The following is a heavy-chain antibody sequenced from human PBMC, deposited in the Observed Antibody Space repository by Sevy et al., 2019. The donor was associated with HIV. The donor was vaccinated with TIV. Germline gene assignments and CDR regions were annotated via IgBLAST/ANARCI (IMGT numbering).Heavy chain of an antibody. Sequence: SETLSLTCSLSGGSNNNYYWSWIRQPPGKGLEWIGYIYHTGSTNYNPSLKSRVTISVDKSNNQFSLKLSSVTAADTAVYYCAASYYDFLTGSGGWFDPWGRGTLVTVSS. V-gene: IGHV4-59*13. CDR3: AASYYDFLTGSGGWFDP. D-gene: IGHD3-9*01. CDR2: IYHTGST. J-gene: IGHJ5*02. CDR1: GGSNNNYY.